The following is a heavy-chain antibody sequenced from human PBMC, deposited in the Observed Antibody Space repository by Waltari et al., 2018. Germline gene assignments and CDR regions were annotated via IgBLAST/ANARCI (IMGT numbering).Heavy chain of an antibody. D-gene: IGHD6-13*01. V-gene: IGHV4-59*01. CDR3: ARVGSSSWYGGGYFDY. Sequence: VQLQESGPGLVKPSETLSLTCTVSGGSISSYYWSWIRQPPGKGLEWIGYIYYSGSTNYNPSLKSRVTISVDTSKNQFSLKLSSVTAADTAVYYCARVGSSSWYGGGYFDYWGQGTLVTVSS. CDR2: IYYSGST. J-gene: IGHJ4*02. CDR1: GGSISSYY.